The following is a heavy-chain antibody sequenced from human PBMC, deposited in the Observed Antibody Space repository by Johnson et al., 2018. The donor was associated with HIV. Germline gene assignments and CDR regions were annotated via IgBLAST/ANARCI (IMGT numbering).Heavy chain of an antibody. CDR1: RFTVSSNY. V-gene: IGHV3-66*01. CDR3: ARSGGYPNAFDM. Sequence: VQVVESGGGLVQPGGSLRLSCAASRFTVSSNYMTWVRQAPGKGLEWVSVIYSGGNTYYADSVKGRFTISRDKSKHSLFLQMNSLRVEDTAVYYCARSGGYPNAFDMWGQGTMVSVSS. D-gene: IGHD6-13*01. CDR2: IYSGGNT. J-gene: IGHJ3*02.